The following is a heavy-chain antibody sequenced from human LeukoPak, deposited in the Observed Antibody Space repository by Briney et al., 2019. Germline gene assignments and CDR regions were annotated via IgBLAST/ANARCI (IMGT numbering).Heavy chain of an antibody. D-gene: IGHD2-8*01. CDR3: ARLSVREALDY. Sequence: SETLSLTCTVSGGSISSSRYYWGWIRQPPGKGLEWIGSIYYSGSTYYNPSLKSRVTISVDTSKNQFSLKLSSVTAADTAVYYCARLSVREALDYWGQGTLVTVSS. J-gene: IGHJ4*02. V-gene: IGHV4-39*01. CDR2: IYYSGST. CDR1: GGSISSSRYY.